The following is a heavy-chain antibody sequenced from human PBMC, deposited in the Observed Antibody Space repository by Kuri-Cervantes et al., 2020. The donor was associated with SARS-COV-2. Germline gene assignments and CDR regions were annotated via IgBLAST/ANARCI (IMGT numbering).Heavy chain of an antibody. V-gene: IGHV3-64*02. Sequence: GESLKISCAASGFTFSNYAMYWVRQAPGKGLEYVSAISSNGDSTYYADSVRGRFTMSRDNSKNTLYLQMGSLRAEDMAVYHCARVSRSGYLDYWGQGTLVTVSS. D-gene: IGHD3-3*01. CDR1: GFTFSNYA. J-gene: IGHJ4*02. CDR2: ISSNGDST. CDR3: ARVSRSGYLDY.